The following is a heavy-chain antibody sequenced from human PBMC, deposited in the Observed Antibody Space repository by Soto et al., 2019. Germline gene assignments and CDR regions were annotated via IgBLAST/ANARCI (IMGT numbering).Heavy chain of an antibody. CDR2: IIPILGIA. J-gene: IGHJ6*02. Sequence: QVQLVQSGAEVKKPGSSVKVSCKASGGTFSSYTISWVRQAPGQGLEWMGRIIPILGIANYAQKFQGRVTITADKSTSTAYMELSSLRSEDTAVYYCARSLYCSSTSCYGHYYYYYGMDVWGQGTTVTVSS. D-gene: IGHD2-2*01. CDR1: GGTFSSYT. CDR3: ARSLYCSSTSCYGHYYYYYGMDV. V-gene: IGHV1-69*02.